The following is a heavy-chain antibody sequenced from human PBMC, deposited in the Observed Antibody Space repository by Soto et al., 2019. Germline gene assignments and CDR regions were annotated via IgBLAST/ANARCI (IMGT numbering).Heavy chain of an antibody. Sequence: PGESLTVSCKASCYSFSHYWVVWVRQMTRKGLEWMGIIYPGDSETKYSPSFQGQVTISADKSINTAYLQWISLKASDTAMYYCAKRRGGNPDDWLGPWGQGTLVTVSS. CDR3: AKRRGGNPDDWLGP. J-gene: IGHJ5*02. D-gene: IGHD2-15*01. CDR2: IYPGDSET. CDR1: CYSFSHYW. V-gene: IGHV5-51*01.